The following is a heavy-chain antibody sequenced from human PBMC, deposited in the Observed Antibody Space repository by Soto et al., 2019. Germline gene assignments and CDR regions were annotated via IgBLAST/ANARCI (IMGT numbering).Heavy chain of an antibody. CDR2: INGDGSST. Sequence: EVQLVESGGGLVQPGGSLRLSCAASGFAFSGYWMHWVRQVPGKGLVWVSRINGDGSSTRYADSVKGRFTISKDKDKNTLYLQMNSLRAEDTAVYYCARTITGFAVDTWGQGTMVTVSS. V-gene: IGHV3-74*01. D-gene: IGHD1-20*01. CDR3: ARTITGFAVDT. CDR1: GFAFSGYW. J-gene: IGHJ3*02.